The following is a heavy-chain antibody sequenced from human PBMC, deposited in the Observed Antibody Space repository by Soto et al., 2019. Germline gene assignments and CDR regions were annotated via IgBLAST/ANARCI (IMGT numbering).Heavy chain of an antibody. CDR2: ISSSSSTI. CDR1: GFTFSSYS. V-gene: IGHV3-48*02. CDR3: ARDSCSGGSCYFWFDP. D-gene: IGHD2-15*01. Sequence: PVGSLRLSCAASGFTFSSYSMNWVRQAPGKGLEWVSYISSSSSTIYYADSVKGRFTISRDNAKNSLYLQMNSLRDEDTAVYYCARDSCSGGSCYFWFDPWGQGTLVTVSS. J-gene: IGHJ5*02.